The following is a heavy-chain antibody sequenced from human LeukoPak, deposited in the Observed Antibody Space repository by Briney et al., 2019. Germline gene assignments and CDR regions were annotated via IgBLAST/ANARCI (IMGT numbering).Heavy chain of an antibody. Sequence: GGSLRLSCAASGFTFSSYWMHWVRQAPGKGLVWVSRINTDGSSTSYADSVKGRFTISRDNAKNTLYLQMNSLRAEDTAVYYCARGPHSIPVWSGYYKDWFDPWGQGTLVTVSS. CDR2: INTDGSST. D-gene: IGHD3-3*01. CDR1: GFTFSSYW. J-gene: IGHJ5*02. V-gene: IGHV3-74*01. CDR3: ARGPHSIPVWSGYYKDWFDP.